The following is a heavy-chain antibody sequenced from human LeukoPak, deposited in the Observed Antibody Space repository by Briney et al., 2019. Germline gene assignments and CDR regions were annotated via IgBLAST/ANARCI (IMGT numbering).Heavy chain of an antibody. J-gene: IGHJ4*02. D-gene: IGHD2/OR15-2a*01. Sequence: GGSLRLSCAASGFAFNTYSMNWVRQAPGKGLEWVSFIFSSSTYIYYTDSVKGRFTISRGNARNSLYLQMDNLRAEDTGVYYCARDFYDGFALDYWGQGTLVTVSS. V-gene: IGHV3-21*03. CDR3: ARDFYDGFALDY. CDR2: IFSSSTYI. CDR1: GFAFNTYS.